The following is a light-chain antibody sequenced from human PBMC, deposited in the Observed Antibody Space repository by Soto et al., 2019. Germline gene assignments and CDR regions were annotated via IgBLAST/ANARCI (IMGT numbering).Light chain of an antibody. Sequence: DIQLTQSPSTLSASVGDRVTITCRASQTISSWLAWYQQKPGKAPNLLIYETSNLESGVPSRFSGSGSGTEFTLTISSLQPDDLASYYCLYSNDYCWTFGEGTKVEIK. CDR3: LYSNDYCWT. J-gene: IGKJ1*01. CDR1: QTISSW. V-gene: IGKV1-5*03. CDR2: ETS.